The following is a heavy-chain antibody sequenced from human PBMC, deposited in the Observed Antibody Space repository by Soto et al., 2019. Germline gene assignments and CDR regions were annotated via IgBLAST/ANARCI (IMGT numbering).Heavy chain of an antibody. V-gene: IGHV3-23*01. CDR3: AKATATGGGAFDF. J-gene: IGHJ3*01. CDR2: ILVDGRT. Sequence: EVQMLASGGGLAQPGGSLRLSCAASGFPCGSYDMTWVRQAPGKGLEWVSTILVDGRTFYVDSVKGRFTISRDNSRNTVYLQMNSLTAGDTALYYCAKATATGGGAFDFCRQGTMVTVSS. CDR1: GFPCGSYD. D-gene: IGHD2-8*02.